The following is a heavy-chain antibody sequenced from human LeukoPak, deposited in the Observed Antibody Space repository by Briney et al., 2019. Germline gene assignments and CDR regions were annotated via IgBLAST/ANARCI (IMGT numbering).Heavy chain of an antibody. V-gene: IGHV4-34*01. CDR3: ARVGEGYCSGGSCYVFDY. J-gene: IGHJ4*02. D-gene: IGHD2-15*01. CDR2: INHSGST. Sequence: SETLSLTCAVYGGSFSGYYWSWIRQPPGKGLEWIGEINHSGSTNYNPSLKSRVTISVDTSKNQFSLKLSSVTAADTAVYYCARVGEGYCSGGSCYVFDYWGQGTLVTVSS. CDR1: GGSFSGYY.